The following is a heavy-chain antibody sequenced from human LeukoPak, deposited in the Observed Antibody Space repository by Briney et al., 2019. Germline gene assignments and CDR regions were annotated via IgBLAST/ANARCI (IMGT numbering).Heavy chain of an antibody. CDR3: ARGGIAAAGSLWFDP. Sequence: SETLSLTCSVSGGSISSYYWSWIRQPPGKGLEWLGYMYYSGSTNYNPSLKSRVTISVDTSKNQFSLKLSSVTAADTAVYYCARGGIAAAGSLWFDPWGQGTLVTVSS. J-gene: IGHJ5*02. V-gene: IGHV4-59*01. CDR2: MYYSGST. D-gene: IGHD6-13*01. CDR1: GGSISSYY.